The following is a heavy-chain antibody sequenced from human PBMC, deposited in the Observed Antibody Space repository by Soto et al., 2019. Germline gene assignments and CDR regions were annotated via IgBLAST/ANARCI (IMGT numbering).Heavy chain of an antibody. D-gene: IGHD2-2*02. Sequence: EASVKVSCKASGYTFTGYYMHWVRQAPGQGLEWMGWINPNSGGTNYAQKFQGRVTMTRDTSISTAYMELSRLRSDDTAVYYCARDQGVPAAIPHYYYYGMDVWRQGTTVTVSS. CDR3: ARDQGVPAAIPHYYYYGMDV. CDR2: INPNSGGT. CDR1: GYTFTGYY. V-gene: IGHV1-2*02. J-gene: IGHJ6*02.